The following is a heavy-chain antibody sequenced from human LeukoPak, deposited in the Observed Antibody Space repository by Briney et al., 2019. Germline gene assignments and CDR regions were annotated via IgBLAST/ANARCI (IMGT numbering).Heavy chain of an antibody. D-gene: IGHD2-2*01. CDR3: ARASYCSSTSCYRAPFDY. CDR1: GFPFSSYS. Sequence: PGGSLSLSCAASGFPFSSYSMNWGRQAPGKGLEWVSSISSSSSYIYDADSVKGRFTISRDNAKSSLYLQMNSLRAEDTAVYYCARASYCSSTSCYRAPFDYWGQGTLVTVSS. J-gene: IGHJ4*02. V-gene: IGHV3-21*01. CDR2: ISSSSSYI.